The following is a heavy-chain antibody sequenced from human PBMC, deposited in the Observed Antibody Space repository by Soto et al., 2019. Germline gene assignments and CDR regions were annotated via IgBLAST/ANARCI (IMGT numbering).Heavy chain of an antibody. CDR3: ARAIAARPPDY. CDR1: GGSISSGGYS. Sequence: SATLSLTCAVSGGSISSGGYSWSWIRQPPGKGLEWIGYIYHSGSTYYNPSLKSRVTISVDRSKNQFSLKLSSVTAADTAVYYCARAIAARPPDYWGQGTLVTGSS. D-gene: IGHD6-6*01. CDR2: IYHSGST. J-gene: IGHJ4*02. V-gene: IGHV4-30-2*01.